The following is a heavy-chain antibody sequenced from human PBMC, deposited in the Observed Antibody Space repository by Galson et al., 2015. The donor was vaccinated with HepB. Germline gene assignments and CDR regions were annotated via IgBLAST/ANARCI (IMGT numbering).Heavy chain of an antibody. V-gene: IGHV6-1*01. CDR3: AREALLGIVPYYYYGMDV. CDR2: TYYRSKWYN. Sequence: CAISGDSVSSNSAAWNWIRQSPSRGLEWLGRTYYRSKWYNDYAVSVKSRITINPDTSKNQFSLQLNSVTPEDTAVYYCAREALLGIVPYYYYGMDVWGQGTTVTVSS. CDR1: GDSVSSNSAA. D-gene: IGHD7-27*01. J-gene: IGHJ6*02.